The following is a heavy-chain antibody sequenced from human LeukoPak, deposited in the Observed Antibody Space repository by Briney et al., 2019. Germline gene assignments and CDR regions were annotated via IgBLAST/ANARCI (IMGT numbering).Heavy chain of an antibody. CDR1: GGSFSDYY. D-gene: IGHD3-22*01. CDR2: MSPSGSP. Sequence: PPETLSLTCAVYGGSFSDYYWTWIRQTPGKGLEWIGDMSPSGSPNYNPSLKSRVTISVDTSKNQFSLKLRSVTAADTAVYYCARGRQDVNMIVVVMAGVSYYLDVWGKGTTVTVS. V-gene: IGHV4-34*01. J-gene: IGHJ6*03. CDR3: ARGRQDVNMIVVVMAGVSYYLDV.